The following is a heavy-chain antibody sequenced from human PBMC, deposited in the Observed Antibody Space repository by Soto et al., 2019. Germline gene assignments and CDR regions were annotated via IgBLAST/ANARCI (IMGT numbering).Heavy chain of an antibody. D-gene: IGHD4-17*01. CDR2: MNPNSGNT. V-gene: IGHV1-8*01. J-gene: IGHJ4*02. CDR1: GYTFTSYD. Sequence: APVKVSCKASGYTFTSYDINWVRQATGQGLEWMGWMNPNSGNTGYAQKFQGRITMTRNTSISTAYMELSSLRSEDTAVYYCARSTNDYGDRHWGQGTLVTVSS. CDR3: ARSTNDYGDRH.